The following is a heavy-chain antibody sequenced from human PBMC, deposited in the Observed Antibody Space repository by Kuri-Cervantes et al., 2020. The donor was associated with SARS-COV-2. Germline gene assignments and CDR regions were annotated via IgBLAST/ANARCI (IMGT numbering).Heavy chain of an antibody. CDR1: GGTFSGYA. V-gene: IGHV1-69*04. CDR2: IIPILGTA. D-gene: IGHD5-18*01. J-gene: IGHJ3*02. CDR3: ASRRGYSYGIAVGDAFDI. Sequence: AVQVSCKASGGTFSGYAISWVRQAPGQGLEWMGRIIPILGTANYAQKFQGRVTITADKSTSTAYMELSSLRSEDTAVYYCASRRGYSYGIAVGDAFDIWGQGTMVTVSS.